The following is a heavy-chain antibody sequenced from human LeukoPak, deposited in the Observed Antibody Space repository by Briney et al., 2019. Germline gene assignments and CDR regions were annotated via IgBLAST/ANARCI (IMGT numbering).Heavy chain of an antibody. Sequence: GGSLRLSCAASGFTVSSNYMSWVRQAPGKGLEWVSVIYSGGATYYTDSVKGRFTISRDNSKNTLYLQMNSLRAEDTAVYYCARDRVGATLYFDYWGQGTLVTVSS. V-gene: IGHV3-53*01. D-gene: IGHD1-26*01. CDR3: ARDRVGATLYFDY. CDR2: IYSGGAT. J-gene: IGHJ4*02. CDR1: GFTVSSNY.